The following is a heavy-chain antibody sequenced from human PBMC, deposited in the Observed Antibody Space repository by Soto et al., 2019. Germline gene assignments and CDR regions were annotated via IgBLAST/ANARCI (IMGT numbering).Heavy chain of an antibody. D-gene: IGHD6-19*01. J-gene: IGHJ4*02. CDR3: ARGGERDSSDLDY. CDR1: GFTFSDYY. CDR2: ISSSSSYT. Sequence: GGSLRLSCAASGFTFSDYYMSWIRQAPGKGLEWVSYISSSSSYTNYADSVKGRFTISRDNAKNSLYLQMNSLRAEDTAVYYCARGGERDSSDLDYWGQGTLVTVSS. V-gene: IGHV3-11*06.